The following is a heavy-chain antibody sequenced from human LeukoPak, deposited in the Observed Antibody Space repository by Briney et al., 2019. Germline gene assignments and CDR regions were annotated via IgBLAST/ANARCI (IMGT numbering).Heavy chain of an antibody. Sequence: GGSLRLSCAASGFTFSDYWIHWVRQAPGKGLVWVSRINTDGSITNYADSVKGRFSISRDNAKNTLYLQMSSLRAEDAAVYYCARDRGPRTGFMVREAYDYWGQGTLVTVSS. CDR3: ARDRGPRTGFMVREAYDY. V-gene: IGHV3-74*01. J-gene: IGHJ4*02. CDR1: GFTFSDYW. CDR2: INTDGSIT. D-gene: IGHD3-10*01.